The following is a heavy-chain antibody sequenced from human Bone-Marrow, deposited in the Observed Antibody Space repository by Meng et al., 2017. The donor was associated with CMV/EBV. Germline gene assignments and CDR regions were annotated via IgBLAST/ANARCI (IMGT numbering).Heavy chain of an antibody. Sequence: SETLSLTCTVSGASISSNYWSWIRQPPGKGLEWIGYIYYSGSTNYNPSLKSRVTISVDTSKNQFSLKLSSVTAADTAVYYCARDIIFIVGATTGMDVWSQGTTVTVSS. D-gene: IGHD1-26*01. J-gene: IGHJ6*02. V-gene: IGHV4-59*01. CDR1: GASISSNY. CDR3: ARDIIFIVGATTGMDV. CDR2: IYYSGST.